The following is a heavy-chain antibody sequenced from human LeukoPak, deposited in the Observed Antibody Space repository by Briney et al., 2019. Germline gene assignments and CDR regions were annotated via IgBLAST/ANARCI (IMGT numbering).Heavy chain of an antibody. CDR2: INPSGGST. CDR3: AKGGSDFFAYYYYLDV. D-gene: IGHD2-21*02. J-gene: IGHJ6*03. CDR1: GYTLTSNY. Sequence: ASVKVSCKASGYTLTSNYIHWVRQAPGQGLEGMGIINPSGGSTTYAQKFQGRVTMTRDTSTSTVYMELTSLRSEDTAVYYCAKGGSDFFAYYYYLDVWGKGTTVTVSS. V-gene: IGHV1-46*03.